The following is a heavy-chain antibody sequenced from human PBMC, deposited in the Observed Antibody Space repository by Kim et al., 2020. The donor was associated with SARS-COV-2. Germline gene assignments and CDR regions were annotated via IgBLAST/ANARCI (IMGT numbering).Heavy chain of an antibody. Sequence: GGSLRLSCAASGITFSGSAMHWVRQASGKGLEWVGRIRSKANSSATAYAASVKGRFTISRDDSKNTAYLQMNSLKTEDTAVYYCTRVPGTTFAFWDACDISGPGAMVTVSP. CDR1: GITFSGSA. V-gene: IGHV3-73*01. CDR2: IRSKANSSAT. CDR3: TRVPGTTFAFWDACDI. J-gene: IGHJ3*02. D-gene: IGHD1-1*01.